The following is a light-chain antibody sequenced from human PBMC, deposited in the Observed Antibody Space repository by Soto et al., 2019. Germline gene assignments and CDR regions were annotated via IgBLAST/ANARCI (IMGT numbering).Light chain of an antibody. CDR2: SAS. V-gene: IGKV1-9*01. CDR3: QQVNSFPST. Sequence: DIQMTQSPSSLSASVGDRVTITFRASQGIISYLAWYQQKPGKAPKLLIYSASTLQTGVPSRFRGGGSGTDFTLTLSSLQPEDFATYYCQQVNSFPSTFGQGARLEI. J-gene: IGKJ5*01. CDR1: QGIISY.